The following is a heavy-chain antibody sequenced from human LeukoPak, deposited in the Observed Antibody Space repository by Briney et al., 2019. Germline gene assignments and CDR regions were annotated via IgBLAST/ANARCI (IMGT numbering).Heavy chain of an antibody. D-gene: IGHD2-21*02. CDR1: GFTFSSYG. J-gene: IGHJ4*02. CDR3: ARANHYGDYYFDY. CDR2: IWYDGSNK. Sequence: GRSLRLSCAASGFTFSSYGMHWVRQAPGKGLEWVAVIWYDGSNKYYADSVKGRFTISRDNSKNTLYLQMNSLRAEDTAVYHCARANHYGDYYFDYWGQGTLVTVSS. V-gene: IGHV3-33*01.